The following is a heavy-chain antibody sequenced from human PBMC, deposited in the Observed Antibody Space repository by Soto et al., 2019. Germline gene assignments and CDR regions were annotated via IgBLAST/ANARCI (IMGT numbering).Heavy chain of an antibody. J-gene: IGHJ4*02. CDR2: ISAYNGNT. Sequence: GASVKVSCKASGYTFTSYGISWVRQAPGQGLEWMGWISAYNGNTNYAQKLQGRVTMTTDTSTSTAYMELRSLRSDDTAVYYCARGPYCSSTSCLERWRSSWSTLFSYWGQGTLVTVSS. CDR1: GYTFTSYG. CDR3: ARGPYCSSTSCLERWRSSWSTLFSY. V-gene: IGHV1-18*01. D-gene: IGHD2-2*01.